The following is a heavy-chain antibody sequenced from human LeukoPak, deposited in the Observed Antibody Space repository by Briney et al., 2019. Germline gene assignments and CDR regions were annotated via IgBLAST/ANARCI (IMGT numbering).Heavy chain of an antibody. J-gene: IGHJ6*03. D-gene: IGHD6-19*01. Sequence: ASVKVSCQASGYTFTGYYMHWVRQAPGQGLEWMGRINPNSGGTNYAQKFQGRVTMTRDTSISTAYMELSRLRSDDTAVYYCARATIAVAGKGYYYYYMDVWGKGTTVTVSS. CDR2: INPNSGGT. CDR1: GYTFTGYY. CDR3: ARATIAVAGKGYYYYYMDV. V-gene: IGHV1-2*06.